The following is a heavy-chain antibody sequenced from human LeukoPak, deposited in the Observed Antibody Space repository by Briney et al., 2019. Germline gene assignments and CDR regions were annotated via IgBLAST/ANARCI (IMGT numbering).Heavy chain of an antibody. D-gene: IGHD2-15*01. V-gene: IGHV5-51*01. CDR1: GYIFTNYW. Sequence: GESLKISCKGSGYIFTNYWIGWVRQMPGKGLEWMGIIYPGDSDTRYSPSFQGQVTISVDKSISTAYLQWGSLKASDTAMYYCATPADVADAYGMDVWGQGTTVTVSS. CDR2: IYPGDSDT. J-gene: IGHJ6*02. CDR3: ATPADVADAYGMDV.